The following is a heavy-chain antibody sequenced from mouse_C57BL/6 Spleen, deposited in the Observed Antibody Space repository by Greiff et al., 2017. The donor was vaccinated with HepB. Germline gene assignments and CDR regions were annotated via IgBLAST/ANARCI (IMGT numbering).Heavy chain of an antibody. D-gene: IGHD1-1*01. Sequence: EVNLVESGGGLVQPGESLKLSCESNEYEFPSHDMSWVRKTPEKRLELVAAINSDGSSTYYPDTMESRFIISRDNTKKTLYLQMSSLRSEDTALYYCARHGAVVGAMDYWGQGTSVTVSS. CDR2: INSDGSST. J-gene: IGHJ4*01. CDR1: EYEFPSHD. CDR3: ARHGAVVGAMDY. V-gene: IGHV5-2*01.